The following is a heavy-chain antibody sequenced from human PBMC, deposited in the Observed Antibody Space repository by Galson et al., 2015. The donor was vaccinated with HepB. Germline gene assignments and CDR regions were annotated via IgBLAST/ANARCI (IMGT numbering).Heavy chain of an antibody. V-gene: IGHV3-43*01. Sequence: SLRLSCAASGFTFDDYTMNWVRQAPGKGLEWVSLISWDGGSTYYADSVKGRFTISRDNSKNSLYLQMNSLRTEDTALYYCAKDSGGSGSYGSPSYYYGMDVWGQGTTVTVSS. CDR2: ISWDGGST. J-gene: IGHJ6*02. D-gene: IGHD3-10*01. CDR1: GFTFDDYT. CDR3: AKDSGGSGSYGSPSYYYGMDV.